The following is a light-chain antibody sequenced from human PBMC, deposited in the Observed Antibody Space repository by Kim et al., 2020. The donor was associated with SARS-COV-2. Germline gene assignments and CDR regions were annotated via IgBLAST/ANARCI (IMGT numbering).Light chain of an antibody. Sequence: EIQMTQSPPSLPASIGDTVTITCQASQDISNYLNWYQQKPGIAPRALIFDASNLETGVPSRFSGSGSGTNFTLRITGLQPEDIATYYCQQYHNLPITFGQGTRLEIK. V-gene: IGKV1-33*01. CDR1: QDISNY. J-gene: IGKJ5*01. CDR3: QQYHNLPIT. CDR2: DAS.